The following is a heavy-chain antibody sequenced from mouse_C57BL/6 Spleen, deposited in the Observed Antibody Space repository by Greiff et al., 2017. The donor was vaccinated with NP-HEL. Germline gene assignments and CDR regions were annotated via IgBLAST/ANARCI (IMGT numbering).Heavy chain of an antibody. Sequence: VQRVESGAELAKPGASVKLSCKASGYTFTSYWMHWVKQRPGQGLEWIGYINPSSGYTKYNQKFKDKATLTADKSSSTAYMQLSSLTYDDSAVYYCARAYDYDWYVDVWGTGTTVTVSS. CDR2: INPSSGYT. CDR3: ARAYDYDWYVDV. V-gene: IGHV1-7*01. CDR1: GYTFTSYW. D-gene: IGHD2-4*01. J-gene: IGHJ1*03.